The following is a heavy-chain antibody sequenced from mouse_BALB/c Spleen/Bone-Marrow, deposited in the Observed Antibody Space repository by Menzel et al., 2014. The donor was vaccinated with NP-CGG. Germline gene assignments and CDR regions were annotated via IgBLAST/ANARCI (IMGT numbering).Heavy chain of an antibody. D-gene: IGHD2-2*01. Sequence: QVQLQQPGAELMKPGASVKISCKATGYTFSSYWIEWVKQRPGHGLEWIGEILPGSSSTNYNEKFKGKATLTVDKSPSTAYMQLSSLTSEDSAVYYCTRSGTSWLRRSWYFDVWGARTTVTVSS. CDR2: ILPGSSST. CDR1: GYTFSSYW. CDR3: TRSGTSWLRRSWYFDV. V-gene: IGHV1-9*01. J-gene: IGHJ1*01.